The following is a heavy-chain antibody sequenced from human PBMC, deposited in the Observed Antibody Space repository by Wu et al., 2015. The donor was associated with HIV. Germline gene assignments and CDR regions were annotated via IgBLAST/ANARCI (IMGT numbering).Heavy chain of an antibody. CDR1: GYTFTSYD. J-gene: IGHJ4*02. V-gene: IGHV1-8*03. D-gene: IGHD2-8*01. CDR2: MNPNSGNT. CDR3: AKVSPEAYCTLWFMLSLTF. Sequence: QVQLVQSGAEVKKPGASVKVSCKASGYTFTSYDINWVRQASGQGLEWMGWMNPNSGNTGYAQKFKGRVTITRDTSINTAYMELSSLRSDDTAVYYCAKVSPEAYCTLWFMLSLTFWGQGTLVTVSS.